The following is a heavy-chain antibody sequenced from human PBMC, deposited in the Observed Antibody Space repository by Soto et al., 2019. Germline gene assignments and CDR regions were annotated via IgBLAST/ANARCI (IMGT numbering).Heavy chain of an antibody. Sequence: QVQLVESGGGVVQPGRSLRLSCLASGFSFSTYGMHWVRQAPGKGLEWVALIWYDGSYKYYADSVKGRFTISRDNSKNPVFLQMNNLRADDPALYFCPRGSVGTTGTTFVNGGEDYWGKGTLVTVSS. CDR2: IWYDGSYK. D-gene: IGHD1-1*01. J-gene: IGHJ4*02. V-gene: IGHV3-33*01. CDR3: PRGSVGTTGTTFVNGGEDY. CDR1: GFSFSTYG.